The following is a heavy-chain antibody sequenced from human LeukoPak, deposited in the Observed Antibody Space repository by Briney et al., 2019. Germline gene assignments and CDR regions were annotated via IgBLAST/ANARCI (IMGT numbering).Heavy chain of an antibody. CDR2: ISAYNGNT. V-gene: IGHV1-18*01. J-gene: IGHJ6*02. CDR3: ARAYSSSLKGCYGMDV. CDR1: GYTFTSYG. D-gene: IGHD6-13*01. Sequence: ASVKVSCKASGYTFTSYGISCVRQPPGQGVEWMGWISAYNGNTNYTQNLHGRVNMTKDTSTSTAYMELRRLRSDDTGVYDCARAYSSSLKGCYGMDVWGQGTTVTVSS.